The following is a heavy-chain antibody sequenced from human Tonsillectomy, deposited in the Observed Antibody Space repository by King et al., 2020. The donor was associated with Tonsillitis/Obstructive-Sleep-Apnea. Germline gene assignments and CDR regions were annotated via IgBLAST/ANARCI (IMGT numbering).Heavy chain of an antibody. D-gene: IGHD3-16*02. CDR2: IDPSDSYI. CDR3: AKTGDYVCGTYRPTGYYGLDV. CDR1: GYSFTTYW. V-gene: IGHV5-10-1*03. Sequence: EVQLVESGAEVKKPGESLRISCTGSGYSFTTYWINWVRQMPGKGLEWMGRIDPSDSYINYSPSFQGHVIISTDKSISTAYLQWSSLKASDTAMYYCAKTGDYVCGTYRPTGYYGLDVWGQGTTVTVSS. J-gene: IGHJ6*02.